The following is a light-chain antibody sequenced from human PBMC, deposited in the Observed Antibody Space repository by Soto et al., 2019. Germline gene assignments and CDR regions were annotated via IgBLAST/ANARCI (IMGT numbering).Light chain of an antibody. CDR2: DAE. CDR1: ESVSTF. J-gene: IGKJ4*01. Sequence: EILLTQSPGTLSLSPGERATLSCRTSESVSTFLAWYQQRPGQAPRLLIYDAEERATGIPDRFSGSGSGTDFTLTISRLEPEDFAVYYCQQYGDSSLTFGGGTKVDIK. CDR3: QQYGDSSLT. V-gene: IGKV3-20*01.